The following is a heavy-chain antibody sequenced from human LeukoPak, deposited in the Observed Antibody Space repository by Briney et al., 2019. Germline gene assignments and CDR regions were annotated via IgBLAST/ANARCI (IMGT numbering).Heavy chain of an antibody. CDR3: ARVRGYCSSTSCRYSADYYYYMDV. J-gene: IGHJ6*03. CDR1: GGSISSSSYY. V-gene: IGHV4-39*07. CDR2: IYYSGST. Sequence: SETLSLTCTVSGGSISSSSYYWGWIRQPPGKGLEWIGSIYYSGSTYYNPSLKSRVTISVDTSKNQFSLKLSSVTAADTAVYYCARVRGYCSSTSCRYSADYYYYMDVWGKGTTVTVSS. D-gene: IGHD2-2*01.